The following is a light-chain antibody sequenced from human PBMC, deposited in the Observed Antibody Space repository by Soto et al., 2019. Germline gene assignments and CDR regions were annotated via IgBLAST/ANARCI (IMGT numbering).Light chain of an antibody. Sequence: QLVLTQSPSASASLGASVKLTCTLSSGHSNYAIAWHQQQPEKGPRYLMKLDSDGSHSKGDGIPDRFSGSSSGTERYLTIFSLQSEDEADYYYQTWGTGIQVFGGGTKLTVL. V-gene: IGLV4-69*01. CDR3: QTWGTGIQV. CDR2: LDSDGSH. J-gene: IGLJ3*02. CDR1: SGHSNYA.